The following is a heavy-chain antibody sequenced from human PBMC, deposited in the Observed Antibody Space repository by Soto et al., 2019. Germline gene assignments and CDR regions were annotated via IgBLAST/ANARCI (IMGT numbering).Heavy chain of an antibody. CDR3: AKDLGYCSSTACYDFYAMDV. Sequence: VQLLESGGGLVQPGGSLRLSCTASGFTFGTSAMSWVRQAPGKGLEWVSGISGSGGTTYYTDSVKGRFTISRDNSKNTVYLQMNSLRAEDTAVYYCAKDLGYCSSTACYDFYAMDVWGQGTTVTVSS. CDR2: ISGSGGTT. CDR1: GFTFGTSA. D-gene: IGHD2-2*01. J-gene: IGHJ6*02. V-gene: IGHV3-23*01.